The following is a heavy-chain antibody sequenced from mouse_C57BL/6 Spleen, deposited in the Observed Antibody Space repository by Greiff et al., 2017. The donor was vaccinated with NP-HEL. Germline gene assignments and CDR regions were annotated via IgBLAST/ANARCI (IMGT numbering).Heavy chain of an antibody. CDR2: INPSNGGT. Sequence: QVQLKQPGTELVKPGASVKLSCKASGYTFTSYWMHWVKQRPGQGLEWIGNINPSNGGTNYNEKFKSKATLTVDKSSSTAYMQLSSLTSEDSAVYYCARSGLLRPYFDYWGQGTTLTVSS. CDR1: GYTFTSYW. V-gene: IGHV1-53*01. D-gene: IGHD1-2*01. J-gene: IGHJ2*01. CDR3: ARSGLLRPYFDY.